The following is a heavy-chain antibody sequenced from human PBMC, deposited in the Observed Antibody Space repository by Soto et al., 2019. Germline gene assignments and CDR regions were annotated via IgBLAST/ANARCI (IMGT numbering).Heavy chain of an antibody. D-gene: IGHD7-27*01. Sequence: QVHLQESGPGLVKPSETLSLTCSVSGGSINNHYWSWIRQLPGKGLEWIGYVYYTGSTNYNPALKSRVTMSVDTSKNQFSLNVTSLTAADTAIYYCARANWYSECWGKGTLVTVSS. J-gene: IGHJ4*02. CDR1: GGSINNHY. CDR2: VYYTGST. CDR3: ARANWYSEC. V-gene: IGHV4-59*11.